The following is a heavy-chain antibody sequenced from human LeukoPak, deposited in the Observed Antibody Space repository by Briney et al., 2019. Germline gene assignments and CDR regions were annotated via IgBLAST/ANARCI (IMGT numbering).Heavy chain of an antibody. CDR1: GYTFTSYY. J-gene: IGHJ3*02. CDR2: INPSGGST. V-gene: IGHV1-46*01. CDR3: ARFAYYYDSSGYRTYAFDI. Sequence: GASVKVSCKASGYTFTSYYMHWVRQAPGQGLEWMGIINPSGGSTSYAQKFQGRVTMTRDTSTSTVYMELSSLRSEDTAVYYCARFAYYYDSSGYRTYAFDIWGQGTMVTVSS. D-gene: IGHD3-22*01.